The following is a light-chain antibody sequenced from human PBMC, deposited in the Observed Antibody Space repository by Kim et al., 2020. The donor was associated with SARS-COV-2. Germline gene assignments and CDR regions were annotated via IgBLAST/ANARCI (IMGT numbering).Light chain of an antibody. J-gene: IGLJ3*02. V-gene: IGLV1-51*01. Sequence: PGQKVTTSCSGSSPSIGNNYVSWYQQLPGTAPKLLIYDNNKRPSGIPDRVSGSKSGTSATLGITGLQTGDEADYYCGTWDSSLSAVFGGGTQLTV. CDR1: SPSIGNNY. CDR2: DNN. CDR3: GTWDSSLSAV.